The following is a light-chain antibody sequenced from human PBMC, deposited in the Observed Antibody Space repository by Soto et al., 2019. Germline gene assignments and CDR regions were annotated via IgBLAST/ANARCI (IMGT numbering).Light chain of an antibody. CDR3: MQALQTPLT. CDR2: FAS. V-gene: IGKV2-28*01. Sequence: DIVMTQSPDFLPVTPGEPASISCRSSQSLVHSNGFSYLNWYLLKPGQSPQLLIYFASNRPSGVPDRFSGSGSGTDFTLKISNVEADDVGFYYCMQALQTPLTFGGGTKL. CDR1: QSLVHSNGFSY. J-gene: IGKJ4*01.